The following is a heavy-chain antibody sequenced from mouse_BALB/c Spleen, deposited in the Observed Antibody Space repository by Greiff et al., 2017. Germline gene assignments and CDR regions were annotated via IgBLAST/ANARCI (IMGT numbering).Heavy chain of an antibody. J-gene: IGHJ2*01. Sequence: EVNLVESGGGLVKPGGSLKLSCAASGFTFSSYAMSWVRQTPEKRLEWVASISSGGSTYYPDSVKGRFTISRDNARNTLYLQMSSLKSEDTAMYYCARRDGSTMIYYWGQGTTLTVSS. CDR2: ISSGGST. CDR3: ARRDGSTMIYY. V-gene: IGHV5-6-5*01. D-gene: IGHD2-4*01. CDR1: GFTFSSYA.